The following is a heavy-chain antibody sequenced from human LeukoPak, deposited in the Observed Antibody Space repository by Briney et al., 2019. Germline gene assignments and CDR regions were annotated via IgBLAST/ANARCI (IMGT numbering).Heavy chain of an antibody. CDR3: AKFVVVTGYYYYGMDV. V-gene: IGHV3-23*01. Sequence: GGSLRLSCAASGFTFSSYAMSWVRQAPGKGLEWVSAISGSGGSTYYADSVKGRFTISRDNSENTLYLQMNSLRAEDTAVYYCAKFVVVTGYYYYGMDVWGQGTTVTVSS. CDR2: ISGSGGST. J-gene: IGHJ6*02. D-gene: IGHD2-21*02. CDR1: GFTFSSYA.